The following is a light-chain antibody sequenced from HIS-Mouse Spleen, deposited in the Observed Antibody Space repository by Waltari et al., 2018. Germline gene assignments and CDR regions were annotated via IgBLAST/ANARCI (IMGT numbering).Light chain of an antibody. Sequence: QSALTQPRSVSGSPGQSVTISCTGTSSDVGGYNYVSWYQQHPGKAPKLMISDVSKRPSGVPDRFSDSKSGNTASLTISGLQAEEEADYYCCSYAGSWVFGGGTKLTVL. CDR2: DVS. CDR3: CSYAGSWV. J-gene: IGLJ3*02. V-gene: IGLV2-11*01. CDR1: SSDVGGYNY.